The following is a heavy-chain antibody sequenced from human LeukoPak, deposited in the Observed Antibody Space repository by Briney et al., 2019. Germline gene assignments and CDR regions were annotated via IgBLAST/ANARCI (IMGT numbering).Heavy chain of an antibody. CDR1: GGSFSGYY. Sequence: SETLSLTCAVYGGSFSGYYWSWIRQPPGKGLEWIGEINHSGSTNYNPSLKSRVTISVDTSKNQFSLKLSSVTAADTTVYYCAGGDYGDRAWGQGTLVTVSS. J-gene: IGHJ5*02. V-gene: IGHV4-34*01. CDR3: AGGDYGDRA. D-gene: IGHD4-17*01. CDR2: INHSGST.